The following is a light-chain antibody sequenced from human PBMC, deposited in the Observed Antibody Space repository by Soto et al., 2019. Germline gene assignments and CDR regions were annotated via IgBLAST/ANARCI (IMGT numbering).Light chain of an antibody. J-gene: IGLJ1*01. CDR2: EVS. CDR3: SSYAGNTKGV. CDR1: SSDVGGYDY. V-gene: IGLV2-8*01. Sequence: QSALTQPLSASGSPGQSVTISCTGTSSDVGGYDYVSWYQQHPGKAPKLMIFEVSKRPSGVPDRFSGSKSGNTASLTVSGLQAEDEADYYCSSYAGNTKGVFGTGTKVTVL.